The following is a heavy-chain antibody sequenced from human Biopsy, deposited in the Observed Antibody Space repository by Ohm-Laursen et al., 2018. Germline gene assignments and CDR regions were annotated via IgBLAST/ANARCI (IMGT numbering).Heavy chain of an antibody. J-gene: IGHJ4*02. CDR2: ISGYNGNT. CDR3: VRGTGSQYFDY. CDR1: GYFFSSYG. Sequence: ASVKVSCKASGYFFSSYGLNWVRQAPGQGLEWMGRISGYNGNTNYAQKFQGRVIMTIDSSASTAYLELRSLRSDDTAFYYCVRGTGSQYFDYWGQGTLVTVSS. V-gene: IGHV1-18*01. D-gene: IGHD1-26*01.